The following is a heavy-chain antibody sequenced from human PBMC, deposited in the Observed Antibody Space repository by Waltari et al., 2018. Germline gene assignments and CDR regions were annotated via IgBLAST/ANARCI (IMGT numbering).Heavy chain of an antibody. V-gene: IGHV4-31*03. CDR1: GGSISSGGYY. Sequence: QVQLQESGPGLVKPSQTLSLTCTVSGGSISSGGYYWTWIRQTPGKGLEWIGYIYYSGSTYYNPSLKSRVTISVDTSKNQFSLKLSSVTAADTAVYYCARAEWNMVRGARRDYFDYWGQGTLVTVSS. CDR3: ARAEWNMVRGARRDYFDY. J-gene: IGHJ4*02. CDR2: IYYSGST. D-gene: IGHD3-10*01.